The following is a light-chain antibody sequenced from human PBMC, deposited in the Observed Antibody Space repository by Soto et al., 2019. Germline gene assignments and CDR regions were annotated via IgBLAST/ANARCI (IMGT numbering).Light chain of an antibody. CDR1: QGISSY. Sequence: AIRMTQSPSSLSASTGDRVTITCRASQGISSYLAWYQQRPGKAPKLLIYAASTLQSGVPSRFSGSGSGTDFTLTISSLQPEDFASYYCHQYNSYSTFGQGTKVDIK. J-gene: IGKJ1*01. V-gene: IGKV1-8*01. CDR2: AAS. CDR3: HQYNSYST.